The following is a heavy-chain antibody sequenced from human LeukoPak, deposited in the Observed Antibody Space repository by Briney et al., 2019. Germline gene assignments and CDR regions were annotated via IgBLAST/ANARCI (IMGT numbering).Heavy chain of an antibody. D-gene: IGHD4-17*01. CDR2: ISAYNGNT. J-gene: IGHJ4*02. CDR1: GYTFTSYG. V-gene: IGHV1-18*01. Sequence: ASVTVSFKSSGYTFTSYGISWVRQAPGQGLEWMGWISAYNGNTNYAQKLQGRVTMTTDTSTSTAYMELRSLRSDDTAVYYCARDGYATTVIEDDYWGQGTLVTVSS. CDR3: ARDGYATTVIEDDY.